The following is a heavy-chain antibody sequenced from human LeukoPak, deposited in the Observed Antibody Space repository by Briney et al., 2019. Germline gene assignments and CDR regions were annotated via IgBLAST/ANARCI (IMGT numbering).Heavy chain of an antibody. CDR1: GYSISSGYY. Sequence: SETLSLTCTVSGYSISSGYYWGCIRQPPGKGLEWIGSIYHSGSTYYNPSLKSRVTISVDTSKNQFSLKLSSVTAADTAVYYCARDQGYSYGYWGQGTLVTVSS. V-gene: IGHV4-38-2*02. CDR3: ARDQGYSYGY. J-gene: IGHJ4*02. CDR2: IYHSGST. D-gene: IGHD5-18*01.